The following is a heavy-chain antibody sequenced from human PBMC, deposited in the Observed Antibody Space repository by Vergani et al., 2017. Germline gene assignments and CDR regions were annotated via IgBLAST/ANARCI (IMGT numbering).Heavy chain of an antibody. V-gene: IGHV4-31*11. D-gene: IGHD3-10*01. J-gene: IGHJ4*02. CDR3: SVRPRVNLVGGEIVTKRTFDY. CDR1: GGSISSGDHC. CDR2: IFYSGTT. Sequence: QVQLQQWGAGVVKPSGTLSLTCAVFGGSISSGDHCWTWIRQRPGKGLEWIGYIFYSGTTYDNPSLRSRLTISVDTSQNQFSLKLRSVTAAVTAVYYCSVRPRVNLVGGEIVTKRTFDYWSQGSLVTVSS.